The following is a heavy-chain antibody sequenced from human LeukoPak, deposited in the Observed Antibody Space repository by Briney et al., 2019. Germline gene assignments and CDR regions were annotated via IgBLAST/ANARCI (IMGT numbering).Heavy chain of an antibody. Sequence: VASVKVSCKASGYTFTSYDINWVRQATGQGLEWMGWMNPNSGNTGYAQKLQGRVTMTTDTSTSTAYMELRSLRSDDTAVYYCAREAGYSSSWYYFDYWGQGTLVTVSS. J-gene: IGHJ4*02. CDR1: GYTFTSYD. CDR3: AREAGYSSSWYYFDY. D-gene: IGHD6-13*01. V-gene: IGHV1-8*01. CDR2: MNPNSGNT.